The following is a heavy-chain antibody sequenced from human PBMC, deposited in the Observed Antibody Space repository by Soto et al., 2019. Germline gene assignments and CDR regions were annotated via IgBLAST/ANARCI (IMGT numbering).Heavy chain of an antibody. CDR2: MNHNGGNT. Sequence: QVQLVQSGAEVKKPGASVKVSCKASGYTFTSYDISWVRQAPGKGFEWGDWMNHNGGNTGYAQKFQGRVTMTRNTSISTAYMELSSLRSEDTAVYYCARRRGYAFDIWGQGTMVTVSS. CDR1: GYTFTSYD. J-gene: IGHJ3*02. V-gene: IGHV1-8*01. CDR3: ARRRGYAFDI.